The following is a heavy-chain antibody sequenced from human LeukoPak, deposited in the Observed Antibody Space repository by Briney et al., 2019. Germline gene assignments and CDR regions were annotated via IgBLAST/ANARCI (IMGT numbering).Heavy chain of an antibody. Sequence: GGSLRLSCAASGFTFSSYWMHWVRQAPGKGLVWVSRINSDGSSTSYADSVKGRFTISRDNAKNTLYLQMNSLRAEDTAVYYCAKGNYYFDSSGYFHFDYWGQGTLVTVSS. V-gene: IGHV3-74*01. CDR2: INSDGSST. CDR1: GFTFSSYW. J-gene: IGHJ4*02. CDR3: AKGNYYFDSSGYFHFDY. D-gene: IGHD3-22*01.